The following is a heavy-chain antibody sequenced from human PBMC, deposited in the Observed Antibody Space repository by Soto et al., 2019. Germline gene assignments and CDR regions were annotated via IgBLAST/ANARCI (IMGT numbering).Heavy chain of an antibody. CDR1: GGSFSGYY. CDR2: INHSGST. J-gene: IGHJ5*02. D-gene: IGHD6-13*01. Sequence: SETLSLTCAVYGGSFSGYYWSWIRQPPGKGLEWIGEINHSGSTNYNPSLKSRVTISVDTSKNQFSLKLSSVTTADTAVYYCARGRAAAGSTTLVWFDPWGQGTLVTVSS. V-gene: IGHV4-34*01. CDR3: ARGRAAAGSTTLVWFDP.